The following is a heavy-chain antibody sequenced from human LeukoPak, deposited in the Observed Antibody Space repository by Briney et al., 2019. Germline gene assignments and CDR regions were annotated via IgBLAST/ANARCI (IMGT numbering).Heavy chain of an antibody. CDR1: GGSFSGYY. CDR3: ARVWLQTNWFDP. J-gene: IGHJ5*02. CDR2: INHSGST. V-gene: IGHV4-34*01. D-gene: IGHD5-24*01. Sequence: SETLSLTCAVYGGSFSGYYWSWIRQPPGKGLEWIGEINHSGSTNYNPSLKSRITISVDTSKNQFSLKLSSVTAADTAVYYCARVWLQTNWFDPWGQGTLVTVSS.